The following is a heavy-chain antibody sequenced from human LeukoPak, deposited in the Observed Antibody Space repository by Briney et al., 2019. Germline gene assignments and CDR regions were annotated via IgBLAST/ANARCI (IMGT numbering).Heavy chain of an antibody. J-gene: IGHJ3*02. CDR1: GFTFSSYS. V-gene: IGHV3-21*01. CDR3: ARDHDYGDYPDAFDI. D-gene: IGHD4-17*01. Sequence: PGGSLRLSCAASGFTFSSYSMNWVRQAPGEGLEWVSSISSSSSYIYYVDSVKGRFTISRDNAKNSLYLQMNSLRAEDTAVYYCARDHDYGDYPDAFDIWGQGTMVTVSS. CDR2: ISSSSSYI.